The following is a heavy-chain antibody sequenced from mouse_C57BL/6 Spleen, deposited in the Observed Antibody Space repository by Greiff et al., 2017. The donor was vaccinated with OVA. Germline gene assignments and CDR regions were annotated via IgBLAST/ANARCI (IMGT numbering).Heavy chain of an antibody. J-gene: IGHJ3*01. CDR2: IDPNSGGT. D-gene: IGHD2-4*01. Sequence: QAQLQQPGAELVKPGASVKLSCKASGYTFTSYWMHWVKQRPGRGLEWIGRIDPNSGGTKYNEKFKSKATLTVDKPSSTAYMQLSSLTSEDSAVYYCARSDDYDGFWFAYWGQGTLVTVSA. V-gene: IGHV1-72*01. CDR3: ARSDDYDGFWFAY. CDR1: GYTFTSYW.